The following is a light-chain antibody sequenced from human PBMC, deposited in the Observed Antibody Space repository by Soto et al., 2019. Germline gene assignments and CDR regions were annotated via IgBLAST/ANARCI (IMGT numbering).Light chain of an antibody. J-gene: IGLJ2*01. Sequence: SYELTQPLSVSVALRQTARITCGGNNIGTKNVHWYQQKPGQAPVLVIYTDSNRPSGIPERFSGSNSGNTATLTISRAQAWDEADYYCQVWDSSTVLFGGGTKLTVL. CDR1: NIGTKN. V-gene: IGLV3-9*01. CDR3: QVWDSSTVL. CDR2: TDS.